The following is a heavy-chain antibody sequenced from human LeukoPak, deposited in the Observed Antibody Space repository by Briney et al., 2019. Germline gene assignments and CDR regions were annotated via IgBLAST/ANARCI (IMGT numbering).Heavy chain of an antibody. Sequence: GGSLRLFCGASGFPFSSYAMSWVRQAPGKGLEWVSAISDSGGSTYCADSLKGRFPIARDNSKNTLDVDMNDLIGGDRGVYYCAKDAWGVIAVAGTDGMDVWGQGTTVTVSS. D-gene: IGHD6-19*01. CDR3: AKDAWGVIAVAGTDGMDV. V-gene: IGHV3-23*01. CDR2: ISDSGGST. CDR1: GFPFSSYA. J-gene: IGHJ6*02.